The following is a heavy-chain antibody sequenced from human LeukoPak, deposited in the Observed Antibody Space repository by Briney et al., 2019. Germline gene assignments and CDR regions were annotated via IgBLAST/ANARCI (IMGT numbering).Heavy chain of an antibody. CDR3: ARQPYYDFWSGYSSYAFDI. CDR2: IYSGGST. J-gene: IGHJ3*02. D-gene: IGHD3-3*01. CDR1: GFTVSSNY. V-gene: IGHV3-66*04. Sequence: PGGSLRLSCAASGFTVSSNYMSWVRQAPGKGLEWVSVIYSGGSTYYADSVKGRLTISRDNSKNTLYLQMNSLRAEDTAVYYCARQPYYDFWSGYSSYAFDIWGQGTMVTVSS.